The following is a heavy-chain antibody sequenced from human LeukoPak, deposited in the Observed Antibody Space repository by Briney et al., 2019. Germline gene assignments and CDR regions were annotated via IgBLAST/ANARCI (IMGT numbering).Heavy chain of an antibody. J-gene: IGHJ4*02. V-gene: IGHV4-39*07. Sequence: PSETLSLTCTVSGGSISSSSYYWVWIRQPPGKGLDWIGSIYYSGSTYHNPSLKSRVTISVDTSKSQFSLKLSSVTAADSAVYYCARVSNYYDSSAYRALDYWGQGTLVTVSS. D-gene: IGHD3-22*01. CDR1: GGSISSSSYY. CDR3: ARVSNYYDSSAYRALDY. CDR2: IYYSGST.